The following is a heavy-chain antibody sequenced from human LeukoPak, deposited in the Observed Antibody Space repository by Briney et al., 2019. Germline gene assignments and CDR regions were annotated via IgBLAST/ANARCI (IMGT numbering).Heavy chain of an antibody. Sequence: GGSLRLSRAASGFTFSRFWMHWVRHAPGKGLVWVSRIDSDGSSTSYADSVKGRFTISRDNAKNTLYLQMNSLRAEDTAVYYCARDKYYGMDVWGQGTPVTVSS. CDR2: IDSDGSST. CDR3: ARDKYYGMDV. V-gene: IGHV3-74*01. J-gene: IGHJ6*02. CDR1: GFTFSRFW.